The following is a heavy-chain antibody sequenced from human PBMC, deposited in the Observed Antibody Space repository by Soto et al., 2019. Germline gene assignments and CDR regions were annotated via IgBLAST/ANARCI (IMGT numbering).Heavy chain of an antibody. Sequence: SETLSLTCTVSGCSISSGGYYWSWIRQHPGKGLEWIGYIYYSGSTYYNPSLKSRVTISVDTSKNQFSLKLSSVTAADTAVYYCARALTDFNWFDPWGQGTLVTVSS. J-gene: IGHJ5*02. CDR2: IYYSGST. D-gene: IGHD3-3*01. CDR3: ARALTDFNWFDP. CDR1: GCSISSGGYY. V-gene: IGHV4-31*03.